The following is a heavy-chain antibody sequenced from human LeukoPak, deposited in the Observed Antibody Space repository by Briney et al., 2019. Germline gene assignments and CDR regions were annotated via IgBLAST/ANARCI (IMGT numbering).Heavy chain of an antibody. Sequence: GRSLRLSCAASGFTFSSYGMHWVRQAPGKGLEGVAVIWYDGSNKHYADSVKGRFTVSRDNSKNTLYLQMNSLRAEDTAVYYCAKDAGRIHPSPWYFDYWGQGTLVTVSS. V-gene: IGHV3-33*06. J-gene: IGHJ4*02. CDR3: AKDAGRIHPSPWYFDY. CDR2: IWYDGSNK. D-gene: IGHD5-18*01. CDR1: GFTFSSYG.